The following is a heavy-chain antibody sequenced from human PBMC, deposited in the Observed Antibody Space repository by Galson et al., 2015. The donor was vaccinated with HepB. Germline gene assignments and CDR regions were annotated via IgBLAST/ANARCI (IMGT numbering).Heavy chain of an antibody. J-gene: IGHJ3*01. CDR1: GFTFTDHW. D-gene: IGHD3-22*01. V-gene: IGHV3-7*03. CDR2: LNQHGNEK. CDR3: VRDALGGYDF. Sequence: SLRLSCAASGFTFTDHWMSWVRQTPRRGLEWVTNLNQHGNEKYYADSVKGRFSISRDNAKNSLYLQKNSLIDEDTAVYYCVRDALGGYDFWGQGTTVIVSS.